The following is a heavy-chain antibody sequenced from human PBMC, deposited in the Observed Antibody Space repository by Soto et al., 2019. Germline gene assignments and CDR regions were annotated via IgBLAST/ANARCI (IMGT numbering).Heavy chain of an antibody. D-gene: IGHD3-16*02. CDR1: GFTFTSSA. CDR3: AAEWYYDYVWGGYRPPEFDY. CDR2: IVVGSGNT. J-gene: IGHJ4*02. Sequence: SVKVSCKASGFTFTSSAVQWVRQARGQRLEWIGWIVVGSGNTNYAQKFQERVTITRDMSTSTAYMELSSLRSEDTAVYYCAAEWYYDYVWGGYRPPEFDYWGQGTLVTVSS. V-gene: IGHV1-58*01.